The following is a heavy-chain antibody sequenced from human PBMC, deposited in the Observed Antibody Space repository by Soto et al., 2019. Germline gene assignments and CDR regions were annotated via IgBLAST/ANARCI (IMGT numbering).Heavy chain of an antibody. V-gene: IGHV4-34*01. Sequence: PXETLSLTCAVYGWSFSGYYWSWIRQPPGKGLDWIGEINHSGSTNYNPSLKSRVTISVDTSKNQFSLKLSSVTAADTAVYYCARMGYYDILTGLPSYYYYYGMDVWGQGTTVTVSS. CDR1: GWSFSGYY. J-gene: IGHJ6*02. CDR2: INHSGST. D-gene: IGHD3-9*01. CDR3: ARMGYYDILTGLPSYYYYYGMDV.